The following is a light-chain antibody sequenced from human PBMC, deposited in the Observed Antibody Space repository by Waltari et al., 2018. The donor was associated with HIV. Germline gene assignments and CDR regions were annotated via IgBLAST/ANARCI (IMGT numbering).Light chain of an antibody. CDR1: QSVRSN. CDR2: GAS. J-gene: IGKJ5*01. CDR3: QQYNNWPPIT. Sequence: DIVMTQSPATLSVSPVERATLSCRASQSVRSNFAWYQQKAGKAPMLLIYGASTRATGIPARFSGSGSRTDVTLTISSLQCEDFAVYYCQQYNNWPPITFGQETRLEIK. V-gene: IGKV3-15*01.